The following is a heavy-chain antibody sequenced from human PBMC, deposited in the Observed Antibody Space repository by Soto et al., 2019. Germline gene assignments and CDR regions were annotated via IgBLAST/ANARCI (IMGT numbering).Heavy chain of an antibody. Sequence: QVQLVQSGAEVKKPGSSVKVSCKASGGTFSSYAISWVRQAPGQGLEWMGGIIPIFGTANYAQKFQGRVTINADESTSTAYMELSSLRSEDTAVYYCARRITMVRGVITNYYYYGMDVWGQGTTVTVSS. CDR3: ARRITMVRGVITNYYYYGMDV. CDR1: GGTFSSYA. J-gene: IGHJ6*02. CDR2: IIPIFGTA. V-gene: IGHV1-69*01. D-gene: IGHD3-10*01.